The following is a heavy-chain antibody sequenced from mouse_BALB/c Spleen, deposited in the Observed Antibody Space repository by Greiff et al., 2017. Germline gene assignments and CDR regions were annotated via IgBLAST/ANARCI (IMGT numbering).Heavy chain of an antibody. CDR3: TRGGYGKGDY. Sequence: EVMLVESGGGLVKPGGSLKLSCAASGFTFSSYTMSWVRQTPEKRLEWVATISSGGSYTYYPDSVKGRFTISRDNAKNTLYLQMSSLKSEDTAMYYCTRGGYGKGDYWGQGTTLTVSS. J-gene: IGHJ2*01. CDR1: GFTFSSYT. D-gene: IGHD2-1*01. CDR2: ISSGGSYT. V-gene: IGHV5-6-4*01.